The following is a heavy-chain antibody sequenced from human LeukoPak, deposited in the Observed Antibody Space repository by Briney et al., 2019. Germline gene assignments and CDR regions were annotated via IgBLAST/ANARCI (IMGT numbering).Heavy chain of an antibody. CDR1: WGSISSGDYY. J-gene: IGHJ5*02. D-gene: IGHD6-13*01. Sequence: SETLSLTCTVSWGSISSGDYYWSWIRQPPGKGLEWIEYIYYSGSTNYNPSLKSRVTISVDTSKNQFSLKLSSVTAADTAVYYCARVSRPYRSMGWFDPWGQATLVTVSS. CDR3: ARVSRPYRSMGWFDP. V-gene: IGHV4-61*08. CDR2: IYYSGST.